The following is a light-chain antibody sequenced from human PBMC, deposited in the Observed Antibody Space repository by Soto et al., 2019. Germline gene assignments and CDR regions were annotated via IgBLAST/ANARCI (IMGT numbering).Light chain of an antibody. V-gene: IGKV1-39*01. CDR3: QQSYSSPRT. CDR2: AAS. J-gene: IGKJ2*01. Sequence: DIQMTQSPYSLSASVGDRVTITCQSSQSIISYLNWYQQKAGKAPQLLIDAASSLQSGVPARFSGSGSGTDFILSISSLQPEDSAIYYCQQSYSSPRTFGQGNKLEI. CDR1: QSIISY.